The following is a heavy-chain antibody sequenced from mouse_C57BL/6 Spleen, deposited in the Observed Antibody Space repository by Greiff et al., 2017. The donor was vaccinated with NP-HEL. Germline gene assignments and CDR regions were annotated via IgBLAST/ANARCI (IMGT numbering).Heavy chain of an antibody. CDR1: GYTFTSYW. V-gene: IGHV1-69*01. CDR2: IDPSDSYT. Sequence: QVQLQQPGAELVMPGASVKLSCKASGYTFTSYWMHWVKQRPGQGLEWIGEIDPSDSYTNYNQKFKGKSTLTVDKSSSTAYMQLSSLTSEDSAVYYCARRNYDYAIHFDYWGQGTTLTVSS. J-gene: IGHJ2*01. D-gene: IGHD2-4*01. CDR3: ARRNYDYAIHFDY.